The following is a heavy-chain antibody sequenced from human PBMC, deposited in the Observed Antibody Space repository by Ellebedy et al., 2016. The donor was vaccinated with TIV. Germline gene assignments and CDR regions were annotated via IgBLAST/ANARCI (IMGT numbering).Heavy chain of an antibody. CDR3: ARDRMGSYEY. J-gene: IGHJ4*02. Sequence: AASVKVSCKASGYTFTSYGFSWVRQAPGQGLEWMGWINPKTGDIHYVQRFQGRVTMTRDTSITTVYMELDRLTSDDTAVYYCARDRMGSYEYWGQGTRVTVSS. D-gene: IGHD3-10*01. CDR1: GYTFTSYG. CDR2: INPKTGDI. V-gene: IGHV1-2*02.